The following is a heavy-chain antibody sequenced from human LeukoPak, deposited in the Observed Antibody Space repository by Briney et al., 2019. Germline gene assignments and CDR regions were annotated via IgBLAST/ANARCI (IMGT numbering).Heavy chain of an antibody. D-gene: IGHD6-19*01. V-gene: IGHV3-48*03. CDR2: ISSSGSTI. Sequence: GGSLRLSCTASGFTFSSYEMNWVRQAPGKGLEWVSYISSSGSTIYYADSVKGRFTISRDNAKNSLYLQMNSLTAEDTAVYYCARVGYSSGRYYYFYRMDVWGKGTTVTVSS. J-gene: IGHJ6*04. CDR1: GFTFSSYE. CDR3: ARVGYSSGRYYYFYRMDV.